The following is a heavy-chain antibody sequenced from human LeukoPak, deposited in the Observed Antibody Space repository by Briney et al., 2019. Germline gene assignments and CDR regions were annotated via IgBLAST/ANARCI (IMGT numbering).Heavy chain of an antibody. Sequence: GGSLRLSCAASGFTFSSYAMSWVRQAPGKGLEWVSAISGSGGSTYYADSVKGRFTISRDNSKSTLYLQMNSLRAEDTAVYYCATTHCSSTSCQKGDYWGQGTLVTVSS. CDR1: GFTFSSYA. CDR2: ISGSGGST. V-gene: IGHV3-23*01. CDR3: ATTHCSSTSCQKGDY. D-gene: IGHD2-2*01. J-gene: IGHJ4*02.